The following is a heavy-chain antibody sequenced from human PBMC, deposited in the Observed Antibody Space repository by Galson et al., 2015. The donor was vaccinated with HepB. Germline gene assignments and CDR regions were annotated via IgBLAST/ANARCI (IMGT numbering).Heavy chain of an antibody. J-gene: IGHJ4*02. CDR1: GFTFRGYT. V-gene: IGHV3-7*01. Sequence: SLGLSCAASGFTFRGYTLGWVRQAPGEGLGWVANLREYGNEKYYAAAVKGRFTIPRDNAKNSLYLQMDSLRAEDTALYYCARPRGCSSSTCHYFDYWGQGTLVTVSS. CDR3: ARPRGCSSSTCHYFDY. D-gene: IGHD2-2*01. CDR2: LREYGNEK.